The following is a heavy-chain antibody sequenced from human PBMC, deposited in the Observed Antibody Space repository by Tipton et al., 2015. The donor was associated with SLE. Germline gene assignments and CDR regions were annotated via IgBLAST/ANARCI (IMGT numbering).Heavy chain of an antibody. J-gene: IGHJ4*02. CDR1: GFTFSNYA. V-gene: IGHV3-23*01. Sequence: SLRLSCTVSGFTFSNYAMSWVRQAPGKGLEWVSAISYRDGSTYYADSVKGRFTISRDNSKNTLYLQMNSLRAEDTAVYYCTKPTGAAAVDYWGQGTLVTVSS. D-gene: IGHD6-13*01. CDR2: ISYRDGST. CDR3: TKPTGAAAVDY.